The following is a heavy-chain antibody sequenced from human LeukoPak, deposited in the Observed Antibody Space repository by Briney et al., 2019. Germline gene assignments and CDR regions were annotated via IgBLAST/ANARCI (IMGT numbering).Heavy chain of an antibody. CDR3: ARGQLAHFDY. CDR1: GDSFSSNSDA. J-gene: IGHJ4*02. D-gene: IGHD6-6*01. CDR2: TYYRSKWYN. Sequence: SQTLSLTCAISGDSFSSNSDAWNWRRQSPSRGLEWLGRTYYRSKWYNDYAVSVKSQITINPDTSKNQFSLQLNSMTPEDTAVYYCARGQLAHFDYWGQGTLVTVSS. V-gene: IGHV6-1*01.